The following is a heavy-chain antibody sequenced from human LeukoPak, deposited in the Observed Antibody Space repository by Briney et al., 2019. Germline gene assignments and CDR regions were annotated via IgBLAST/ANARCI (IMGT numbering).Heavy chain of an antibody. J-gene: IGHJ4*02. Sequence: GGSLRLSCAASGFTLSMHSMNWVRQAPGKGLESLSSISSSSSYIHYADSVKVRFTISRDNAKNSLYLQMNSLRAEDTAVYYCARAIVATDFDCWGQGTLVIVSS. D-gene: IGHD3-22*01. CDR2: ISSSSSYI. CDR3: ARAIVATDFDC. CDR1: GFTLSMHS. V-gene: IGHV3-21*01.